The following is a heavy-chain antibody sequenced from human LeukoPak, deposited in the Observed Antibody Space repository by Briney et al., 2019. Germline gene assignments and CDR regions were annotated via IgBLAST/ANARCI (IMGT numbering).Heavy chain of an antibody. CDR1: GGPISSYY. J-gene: IGHJ4*02. Sequence: PSKALSLTCTVSGGPISSYYWSWTRQPPGKGLEWSGYLYYSGSTNYNPPLKSRVTISVDTSKNQFSLKLSSVTAADTAVYYCARDRPYYYGSGSYYNGFYFDYWGQGTLVTVSS. D-gene: IGHD3-10*01. CDR3: ARDRPYYYGSGSYYNGFYFDY. CDR2: LYYSGST. V-gene: IGHV4-59*13.